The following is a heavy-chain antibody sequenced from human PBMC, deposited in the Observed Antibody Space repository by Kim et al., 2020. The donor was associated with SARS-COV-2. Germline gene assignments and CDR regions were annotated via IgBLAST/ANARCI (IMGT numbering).Heavy chain of an antibody. D-gene: IGHD2-2*01. J-gene: IGHJ4*02. Sequence: GGSLRLSCVVSGFTFDNYAMSWVRQAPGKGLEWLSSISGTGQTTFYADSAKGRFTISRDNSKNTLYLQMNSLRVEDTAIYFCAKDVRATQLRRSIFDFWGQGTLVTVS. CDR3: AKDVRATQLRRSIFDF. V-gene: IGHV3-23*01. CDR1: GFTFDNYA. CDR2: ISGTGQTT.